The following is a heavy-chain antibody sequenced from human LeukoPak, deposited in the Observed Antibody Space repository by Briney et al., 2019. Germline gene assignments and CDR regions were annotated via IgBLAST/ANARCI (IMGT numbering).Heavy chain of an antibody. CDR2: INPNSGGT. D-gene: IGHD1-26*01. CDR1: GYTFTGYY. Sequence: ASVKVSCKASGYTFTGYYMHWVRQAPGQGLEWMGWINPNSGGTNYAQKFQGRVTMTRDTSISTAYMELSRLRSDDTAVYYCARIPPSGSTRERNDYRGQGTLVTVSS. CDR3: ARIPPSGSTRERNDY. J-gene: IGHJ4*02. V-gene: IGHV1-2*02.